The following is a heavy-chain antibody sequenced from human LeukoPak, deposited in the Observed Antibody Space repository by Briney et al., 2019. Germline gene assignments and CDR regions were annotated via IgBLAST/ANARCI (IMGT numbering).Heavy chain of an antibody. CDR3: ARSYYYDSSGPFDY. D-gene: IGHD3-22*01. V-gene: IGHV3-30*03. CDR2: ISYDGSNK. J-gene: IGHJ4*02. CDR1: GFTFSSYG. Sequence: GGSLRLSCAASGFTFSSYGMHWVRQAPGKGLEWVAVISYDGSNKYYADSVKGRFAIFRDNSKNTLYLQMNSLRTEDTAVYYCARSYYYDSSGPFDYWGQGTLVTVSS.